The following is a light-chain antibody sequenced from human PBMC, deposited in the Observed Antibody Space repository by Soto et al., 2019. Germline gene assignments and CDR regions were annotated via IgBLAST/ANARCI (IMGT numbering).Light chain of an antibody. CDR3: LQDYNYPWT. J-gene: IGKJ1*01. CDR2: AAS. Sequence: AIQMTQSPSSLSASVGHRVTITCRASQGIRNDLGWYQQKPGKAPKLLIYAASSLQSGVPSRFSGSGSGTDFTLTISSLQAEDFATYYCLQDYNYPWTFGQGTKVEIK. CDR1: QGIRND. V-gene: IGKV1-6*01.